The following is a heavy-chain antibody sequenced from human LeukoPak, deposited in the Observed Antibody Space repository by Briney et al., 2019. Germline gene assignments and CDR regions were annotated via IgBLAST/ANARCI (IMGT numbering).Heavy chain of an antibody. V-gene: IGHV1-46*01. Sequence: ASVKVSCKASGYTFTSYGISWVRQAPGQGLEWMGIINPSGGSTSYAQKFQGRVAMTRDTSTSTVYKELSSLRSEDTAVYYCAREGYCSSTSCYTLGIYYYYYYMDVWGKGTTVTVSS. CDR1: GYTFTSYG. CDR2: INPSGGST. CDR3: AREGYCSSTSCYTLGIYYYYYYMDV. J-gene: IGHJ6*03. D-gene: IGHD2-2*02.